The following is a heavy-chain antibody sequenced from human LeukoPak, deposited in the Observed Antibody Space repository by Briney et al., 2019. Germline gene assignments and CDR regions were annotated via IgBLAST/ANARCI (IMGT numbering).Heavy chain of an antibody. CDR2: INTNTGNP. CDR1: GYTFTSYA. V-gene: IGHV7-4-1*02. J-gene: IGHJ4*02. Sequence: APVKVSCKASGYTFTSYAMNWVRQAPGQGLEWMGWINTNTGNPTYAQGFTGRFVFSLDTSVSTAYLQISSLKAEDTAVYYCARDLSHGGYSYGYDYWGQGTLVTVSS. D-gene: IGHD5-18*01. CDR3: ARDLSHGGYSYGYDY.